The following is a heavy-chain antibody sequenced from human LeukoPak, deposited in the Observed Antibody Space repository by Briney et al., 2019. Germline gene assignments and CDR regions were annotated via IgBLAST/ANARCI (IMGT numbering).Heavy chain of an antibody. D-gene: IGHD6-13*01. Sequence: SETLSLTCTVSGVSISSSTYYWSWIRQPPGKGLEWIGYIYYSGSTNYNPSLKSRVTISVDTSKNQFSLKLSSVTAADTAVYYCAREGSSPVGFDYWGQGTLVTVSS. V-gene: IGHV4-61*01. CDR2: IYYSGST. CDR1: GVSISSSTYY. J-gene: IGHJ4*02. CDR3: AREGSSPVGFDY.